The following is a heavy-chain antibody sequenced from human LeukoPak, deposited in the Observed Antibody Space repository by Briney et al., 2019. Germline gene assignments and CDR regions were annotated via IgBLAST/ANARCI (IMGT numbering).Heavy chain of an antibody. CDR1: GGSFSDYY. CDR3: ARGFYYLDV. CDR2: INHSGST. Sequence: PSETLSLTCTVYGGSFSDYYWSWVHQSPGKGLEWIGEINHSGSTNYNPSLKSRVTLSVETSKNQFSLKVSSVTAADTAVYYCARGFYYLDVWGKGTTVTVSS. V-gene: IGHV4-34*01. J-gene: IGHJ6*03.